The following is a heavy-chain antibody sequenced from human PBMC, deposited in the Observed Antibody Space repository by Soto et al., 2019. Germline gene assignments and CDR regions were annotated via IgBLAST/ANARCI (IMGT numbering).Heavy chain of an antibody. CDR2: IWYDGSNK. Sequence: GGSLRLSCAASGFTFSSYGMHWVRQAPGKGLEWVAVIWYDGSNKYYADSVKGRFTISRDNSKNTLYLQMNSLRAEDTAVYYCPRVGHGTTPDYWGQGTVVTASS. V-gene: IGHV3-33*01. CDR3: PRVGHGTTPDY. D-gene: IGHD4-17*01. J-gene: IGHJ4*02. CDR1: GFTFSSYG.